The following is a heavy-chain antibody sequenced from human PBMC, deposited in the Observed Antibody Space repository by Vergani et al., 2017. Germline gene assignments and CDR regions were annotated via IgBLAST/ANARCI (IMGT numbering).Heavy chain of an antibody. V-gene: IGHV3-30*02. CDR2: IRYDGSNK. CDR1: GFTFSSYG. Sequence: QVQLVESGGGVVQPGGSLRLSCAASGFTFSSYGMHWARQAPGKGLEWVAFIRYDGSNKYYADSVKGRFTISRDNSKNTLYLQMNSLRAEDTAVYYCAKGGGGFDYWGQGTLVTVSS. D-gene: IGHD3-16*01. CDR3: AKGGGGFDY. J-gene: IGHJ4*02.